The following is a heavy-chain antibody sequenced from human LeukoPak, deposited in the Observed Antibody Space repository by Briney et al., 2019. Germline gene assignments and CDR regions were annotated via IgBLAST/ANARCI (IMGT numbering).Heavy chain of an antibody. CDR3: ASTIQGDYDFWSGYYETPAEYFQH. CDR2: ISSSGSTI. Sequence: GGSLRLSCAASGFTFSDYYMSWIRQAPGKGLEWVSYISSSGSTIHYADSVKGRFTISRDNAKNSLYLQMNSLRAEDTAVYYCASTIQGDYDFWSGYYETPAEYFQHWGQGTLVTVSS. CDR1: GFTFSDYY. J-gene: IGHJ1*01. D-gene: IGHD3-3*01. V-gene: IGHV3-11*01.